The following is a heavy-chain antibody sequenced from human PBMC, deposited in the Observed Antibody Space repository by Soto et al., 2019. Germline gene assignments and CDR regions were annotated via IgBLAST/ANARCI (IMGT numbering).Heavy chain of an antibody. CDR2: MNPNSGNT. CDR1: GYTFTSYD. Sequence: QVQLVQSGAEVKKPGASVKVSCKASGYTFTSYDINWVRQATGQGLEWMGWMNPNSGNTGYAQKFQGRVTMTRNTSRSTAYMELSSLRSEDTAVYYCARWPDGYYYYGMYVWGQGTTVTVSS. V-gene: IGHV1-8*01. CDR3: ARWPDGYYYYGMYV. J-gene: IGHJ6*02.